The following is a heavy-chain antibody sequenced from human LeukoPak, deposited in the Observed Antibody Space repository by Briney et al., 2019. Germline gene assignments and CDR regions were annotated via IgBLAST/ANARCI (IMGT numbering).Heavy chain of an antibody. D-gene: IGHD3-10*01. Sequence: PGRSLRLSCAASGFTFSSYGMHWVRQAPGKGLEGVAVIWYDGSNKYYADSVKGRFTISRDNSKNTLYLQMNSLRAEGTAVYYCAREITMVRGVTRGFDPWGQGTLVTVSS. V-gene: IGHV3-33*01. CDR1: GFTFSSYG. CDR2: IWYDGSNK. CDR3: AREITMVRGVTRGFDP. J-gene: IGHJ5*02.